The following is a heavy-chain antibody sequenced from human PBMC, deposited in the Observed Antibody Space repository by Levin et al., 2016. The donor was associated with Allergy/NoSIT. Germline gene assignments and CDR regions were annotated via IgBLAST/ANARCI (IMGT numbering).Heavy chain of an antibody. J-gene: IGHJ4*02. CDR1: GYTFTTYE. CDR3: TRGTRGPGSGWCPADY. V-gene: IGHV1-8*01. Sequence: ASVKVSCKASGYTFTTYEINWVRQAPGQGLEWMGWMKPNTGDAGYAQNFQGRVTLTRDTAISTAYMELGSLGSDDTAVYYCTRGTRGPGSGWCPADYWGQGTLVTVSS. CDR2: MKPNTGDA. D-gene: IGHD6-19*01.